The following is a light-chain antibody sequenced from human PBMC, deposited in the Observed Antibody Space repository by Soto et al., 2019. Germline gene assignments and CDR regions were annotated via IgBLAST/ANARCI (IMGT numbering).Light chain of an antibody. Sequence: QSVLTQPPSVSGAPGQRVTISCTGSRSNIGAGYDVHWYQQLPRAAPKLLMYANNNRPSGVPVRFSASKSGTSASLAIIGLQADDEADYYCQTYDSGLNVVVFGGGTKLTVL. CDR1: RSNIGAGYD. CDR3: QTYDSGLNVVV. J-gene: IGLJ2*01. CDR2: ANN. V-gene: IGLV1-40*01.